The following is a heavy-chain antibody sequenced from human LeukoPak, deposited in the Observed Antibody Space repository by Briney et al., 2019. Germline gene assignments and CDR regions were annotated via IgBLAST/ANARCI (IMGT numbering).Heavy chain of an antibody. V-gene: IGHV3-21*01. J-gene: IGHJ4*02. Sequence: GGSLRLSCAASGFTFSSYSMNWVRQAPGKGLEWVSSISSSSSYIYYADSVKGRFTISRDNAKNSLYLQMNSLRAEDTAVYYCARAVTWFGDFYFDYWGQGTLVTVSS. CDR2: ISSSSSYI. CDR3: ARAVTWFGDFYFDY. CDR1: GFTFSSYS. D-gene: IGHD3-10*01.